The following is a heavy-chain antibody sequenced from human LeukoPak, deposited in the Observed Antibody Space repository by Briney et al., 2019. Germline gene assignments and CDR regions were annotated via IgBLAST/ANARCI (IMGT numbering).Heavy chain of an antibody. D-gene: IGHD2-2*02. V-gene: IGHV4-59*01. CDR3: AGTYTYYYYYYMHV. Sequence: SETLSLTCTVSGGSISSYYWSWIRQPPGKGLELIGCISYSGSTNYNPSLKSRVTISLDTSKNQFSLKLSSVTAADTAVYYCAGTYTYYYYYYMHVWGKGTTVTISS. CDR2: ISYSGST. CDR1: GGSISSYY. J-gene: IGHJ6*03.